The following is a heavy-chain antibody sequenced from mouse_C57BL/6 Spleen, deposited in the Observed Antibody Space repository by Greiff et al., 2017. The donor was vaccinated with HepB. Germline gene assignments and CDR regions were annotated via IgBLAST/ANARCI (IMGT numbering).Heavy chain of an antibody. CDR2: INPSSGYT. CDR1: GYTFTSYT. CDR3: ARSGLLRYFDY. J-gene: IGHJ2*01. Sequence: QVHVKQSGAELARPGASVKMSCKASGYTFTSYTMHWVKQRPGQGLEWIGYINPSSGYTKYNQKFKDKATLTADKSSSTAYMQLSSLTSEDSAVYYCARSGLLRYFDYWGQGTTLTVSS. V-gene: IGHV1-4*01. D-gene: IGHD2-3*01.